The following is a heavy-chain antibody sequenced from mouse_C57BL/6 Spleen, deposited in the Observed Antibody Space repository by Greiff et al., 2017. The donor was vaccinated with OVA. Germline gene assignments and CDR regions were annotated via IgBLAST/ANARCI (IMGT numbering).Heavy chain of an antibody. J-gene: IGHJ2*01. D-gene: IGHD1-1*01. V-gene: IGHV1-81*01. Sequence: VQLVESGAELARPGASVKLSCKASGYTFTSYGISWVKQRTGQGLEWIGEIYPRSGNTYYNEKFKGKATLTADKSSSTAYMELRSLTSEDSAVYFCARIITTVERVDYWGQGTTLTVSS. CDR1: GYTFTSYG. CDR3: ARIITTVERVDY. CDR2: IYPRSGNT.